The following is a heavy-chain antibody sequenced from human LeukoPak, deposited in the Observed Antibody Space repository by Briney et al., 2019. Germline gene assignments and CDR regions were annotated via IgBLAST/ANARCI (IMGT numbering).Heavy chain of an antibody. V-gene: IGHV1-8*01. J-gene: IGHJ6*03. CDR3: ARGPGYCSGGSCYYYMDV. CDR2: MNPNSGNT. D-gene: IGHD2-15*01. Sequence: ASVKVSCKASGYTFTSYDINWVRQATGQGLEWMGWMNPNSGNTGYAQKSQGRVTMTRNTSISTAYMELSSLRSEDTAVYYCARGPGYCSGGSCYYYMDVWGKGTTVTVSS. CDR1: GYTFTSYD.